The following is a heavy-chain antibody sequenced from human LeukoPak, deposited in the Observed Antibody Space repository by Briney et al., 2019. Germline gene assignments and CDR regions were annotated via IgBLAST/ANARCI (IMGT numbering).Heavy chain of an antibody. CDR1: GGSISSGDFY. Sequence: SETLSLTCTVSGGSISSGDFYWSWIRQPPGKGLGWIGYISYSGSTYYNPSLKSRVTISVDTSKNQFSLKLSSVTAADTAVYYCAREEYGDYGGGYFDYWGQGTLVTVSS. V-gene: IGHV4-30-4*02. D-gene: IGHD4-17*01. CDR2: ISYSGST. J-gene: IGHJ4*02. CDR3: AREEYGDYGGGYFDY.